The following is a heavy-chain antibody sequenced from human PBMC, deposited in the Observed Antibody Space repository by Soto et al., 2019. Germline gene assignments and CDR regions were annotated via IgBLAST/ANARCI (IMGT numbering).Heavy chain of an antibody. CDR2: IYRTENT. D-gene: IGHD1-1*01. CDR1: GGSFTSNNW. V-gene: IGHV4-4*02. Sequence: PSETLSLTCAVSGGSFTSNNWWTWVRQPPGQGLEWIGEIYRTENTTYNPSLKSRVTRSLYKSGTQFSLKVTSLTAADPAVYYCASRDPGTSVDYWGQGTLVTVSS. CDR3: ASRDPGTSVDY. J-gene: IGHJ4*02.